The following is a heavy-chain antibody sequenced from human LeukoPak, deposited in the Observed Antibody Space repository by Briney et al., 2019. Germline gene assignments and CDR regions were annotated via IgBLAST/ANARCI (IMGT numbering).Heavy chain of an antibody. D-gene: IGHD4-23*01. CDR3: ARDRYGGNSGYYFDY. Sequence: GRSLRLSCAASGFTFSSYAMHWVRQAPGKGLEWVAVISYDGSNKYYADSVKGRFTISRDNSKNTLYLQMNSLRAEDTAVYYCARDRYGGNSGYYFDYWGQGTLVTVSS. J-gene: IGHJ4*02. CDR2: ISYDGSNK. V-gene: IGHV3-30*04. CDR1: GFTFSSYA.